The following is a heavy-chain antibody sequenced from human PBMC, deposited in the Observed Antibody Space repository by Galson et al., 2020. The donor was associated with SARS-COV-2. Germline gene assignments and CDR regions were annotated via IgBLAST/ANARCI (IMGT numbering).Heavy chain of an antibody. CDR3: ARIIGACIVASADY. D-gene: IGHD3-3*01. CDR2: ILYSGTT. Sequence: SETLSLTCNVSGDSIRFGYYWGWIRQPPGKGLEWIGSILYSGTTYYNPSLSSRVTISEDTSKNQFSLKVTSVTAADTAVYYCARIIGACIVASADYWGQGLLVTVSS. J-gene: IGHJ4*02. CDR1: GDSIRFGYY. V-gene: IGHV4-38-2*02.